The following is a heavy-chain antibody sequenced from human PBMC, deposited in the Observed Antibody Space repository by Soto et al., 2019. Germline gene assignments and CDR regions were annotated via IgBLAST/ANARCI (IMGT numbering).Heavy chain of an antibody. J-gene: IGHJ4*02. CDR1: GFSLSNARMG. CDR3: ARHGSGVEARRLDY. Sequence: QVTLKESGPVLVKPTETLTLTCTVSGFSLSNARMGVSWIRQPPGKALEWLAHIFSNDEKSYSTSLKSRLTTSNDTSKGQVVLTMTNMDPVDTATYYCARHGSGVEARRLDYWGQGTLVTVSS. CDR2: IFSNDEK. V-gene: IGHV2-26*01. D-gene: IGHD1-26*01.